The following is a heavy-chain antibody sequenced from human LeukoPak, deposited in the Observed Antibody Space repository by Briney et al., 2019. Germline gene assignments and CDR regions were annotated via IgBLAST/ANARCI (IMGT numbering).Heavy chain of an antibody. V-gene: IGHV4-39*01. CDR1: GGSINSSDYY. D-gene: IGHD5-24*01. J-gene: IGHJ4*02. Sequence: PSETPSLTCTVSGGSINSSDYYWGWIRQPPGKGLEWIGSIYHSGSMYASLKSRVTISVDTSKNQFSLKMSSVTAADTAVYYCARHATSSTSGPPYDYWGQGTLVTVSS. CDR3: ARHATSSTSGPPYDY. CDR2: IYHSGSM.